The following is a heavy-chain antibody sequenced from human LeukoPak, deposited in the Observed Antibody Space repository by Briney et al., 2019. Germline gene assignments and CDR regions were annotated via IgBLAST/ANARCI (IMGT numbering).Heavy chain of an antibody. CDR2: INHSGST. D-gene: IGHD3-10*01. J-gene: IGHJ4*02. CDR3: ARGFYGSGSYYNGMDY. V-gene: IGHV4-34*01. CDR1: GGSFSGYY. Sequence: KCSETLSLTCAVYGGSFSGYYWSWIRQPPGKGLEWIGEINHSGSTNYNPSLKSRVTISVDTSKNQFSLKLSSVTAADTAVYYCARGFYGSGSYYNGMDYWGQGTLVTVSS.